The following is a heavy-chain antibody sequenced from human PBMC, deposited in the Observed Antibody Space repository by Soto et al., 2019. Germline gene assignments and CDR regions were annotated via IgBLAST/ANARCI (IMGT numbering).Heavy chain of an antibody. CDR1: PGTISSYY. J-gene: IGHJ6*02. CDR3: AGEDDTGPENYCYGMDV. D-gene: IGHD3-10*01. V-gene: IGHV4-59*01. Sequence: SETLSLPCTVSPGTISSYYWSWIRQPPGKGLEWIGYIYDSGSTNYNPSLKSRVTISVDTSKNQFSLKLSSVTAADTAVYYCAGEDDTGPENYCYGMDVWGQGTTVTVSS. CDR2: IYDSGST.